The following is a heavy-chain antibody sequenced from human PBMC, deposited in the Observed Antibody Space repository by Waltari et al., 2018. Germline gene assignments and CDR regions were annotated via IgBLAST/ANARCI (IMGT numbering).Heavy chain of an antibody. CDR1: GGSISSYY. CDR2: IYYSGST. CDR3: ARMTTVTTSFDY. Sequence: QVQLQESGPGLVKPSETLSLTCTVSGGSISSYYWSWIRQPPGKGLEWIGYIYYSGSTNYNPSLKSRVTISVDTSKNQFSLKLSSVTAADTAVYYCARMTTVTTSFDYWGQGTLVTVSS. D-gene: IGHD4-17*01. J-gene: IGHJ4*02. V-gene: IGHV4-59*01.